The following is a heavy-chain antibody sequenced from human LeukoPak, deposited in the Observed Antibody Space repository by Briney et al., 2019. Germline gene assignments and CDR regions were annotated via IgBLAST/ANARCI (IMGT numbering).Heavy chain of an antibody. V-gene: IGHV3-23*01. CDR2: ISASGDST. CDR3: ARYIRSPLYYFDY. J-gene: IGHJ4*02. Sequence: GGSLRLSCAAAGFTFSIYAMSWARQAPGKGLEWVATISASGDSTYYADSVKGGSTISRDTSRNTLYVQMNSLRAEDTAVYYCARYIRSPLYYFDYWGRGTLVTVSS. D-gene: IGHD1-1*01. CDR1: GFTFSIYA.